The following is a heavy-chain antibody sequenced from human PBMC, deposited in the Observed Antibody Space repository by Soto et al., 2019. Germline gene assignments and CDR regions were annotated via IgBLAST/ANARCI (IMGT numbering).Heavy chain of an antibody. D-gene: IGHD3-10*01. V-gene: IGHV4-61*01. CDR2: IYYSGST. CDR1: GGSVSSGSYY. CDR3: ARSFLWFGELFGNGYFDL. Sequence: QVQLQESGPGLVKPSETLSLTCTVSGGSVSSGSYYWSWIRQPPGKGLEWIGYIYYSGSTNYNTSLKSRVTISVDTSKNQFSLKLSSVTAADTAVYYCARSFLWFGELFGNGYFDLWGRGTLVTVSS. J-gene: IGHJ2*01.